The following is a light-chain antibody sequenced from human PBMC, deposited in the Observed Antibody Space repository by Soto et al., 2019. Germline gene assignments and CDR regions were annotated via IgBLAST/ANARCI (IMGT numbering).Light chain of an antibody. Sequence: DIQMTQSPSTLSASVGDRVTITCRASQSISSWLAWYQQKPGKAPKLLIYKASSLESRVPSRFSGSGSGTEFTLTSSSLQPDDFATYYCQQYNSYPLTFGGGTKVEIK. CDR1: QSISSW. J-gene: IGKJ4*01. CDR3: QQYNSYPLT. V-gene: IGKV1-5*03. CDR2: KAS.